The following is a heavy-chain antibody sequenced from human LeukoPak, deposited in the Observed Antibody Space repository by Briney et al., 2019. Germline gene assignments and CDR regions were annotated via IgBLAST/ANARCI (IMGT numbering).Heavy chain of an antibody. CDR3: AKDMVGSGGSGSGFDS. D-gene: IGHD3-3*01. V-gene: IGHV3-9*01. J-gene: IGHJ4*02. CDR1: GFTFDDYA. CDR2: ISWNNDNR. Sequence: PGGSLRLSCAASGFTFDDYAMHWVWQAPGKGLEWVSGISWNNDNRGYADSVKGRFTISRDNAKNSLYLQMNSLRAEDTALYYCAKDMVGSGGSGSGFDSWGQGTLVTVSS.